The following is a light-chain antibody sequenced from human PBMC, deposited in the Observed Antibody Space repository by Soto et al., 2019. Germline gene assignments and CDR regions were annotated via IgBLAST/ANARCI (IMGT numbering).Light chain of an antibody. J-gene: IGKJ4*01. CDR3: QQRRNWPLT. Sequence: EIVSTQSPATLSLSPGERATLSCRASQSVSIYLAWYQQKPGQAPRLLIYDASNRATGIPARFSGSGSGTDFSLTISSLESEDFAVYYCQQRRNWPLTFGGGTKVEIK. V-gene: IGKV3-11*01. CDR2: DAS. CDR1: QSVSIY.